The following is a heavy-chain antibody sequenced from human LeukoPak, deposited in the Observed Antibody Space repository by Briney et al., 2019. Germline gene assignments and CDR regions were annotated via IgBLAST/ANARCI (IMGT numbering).Heavy chain of an antibody. Sequence: GGSLRLSCAASGFTFDDYAMHWVRQAPGKGLEWVSGISWNSGSIGYADSVKGRFTISRDNAKNSLYLQMNSLRAEDTALYYCAKEGGSYRRAYYFDYWGQGTLVTVSS. CDR2: ISWNSGSI. D-gene: IGHD1-26*01. CDR1: GFTFDDYA. CDR3: AKEGGSYRRAYYFDY. V-gene: IGHV3-9*01. J-gene: IGHJ4*02.